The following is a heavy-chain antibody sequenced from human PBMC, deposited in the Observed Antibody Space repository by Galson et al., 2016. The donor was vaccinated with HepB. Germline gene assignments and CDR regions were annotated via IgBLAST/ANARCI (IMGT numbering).Heavy chain of an antibody. V-gene: IGHV3-74*01. CDR2: ILSDGST. D-gene: IGHD3-10*01. Sequence: SLRLSCAVSGEASGFTFSNYWMHWVRQGPGKGLVWVSRILSDGSTNYADSVKGRFTISRDNAKNTVCLQMNSLRAEDTAVYYCAKGGRLGSFDFWGQGTLVTVSS. CDR3: AKGGRLGSFDF. CDR1: GFTFSNYW. J-gene: IGHJ4*02.